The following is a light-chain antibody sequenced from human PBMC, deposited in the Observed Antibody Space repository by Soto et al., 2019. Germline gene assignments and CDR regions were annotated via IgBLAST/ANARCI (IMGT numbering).Light chain of an antibody. CDR2: AAS. Sequence: DVQLTQSPSFLSASIGDRVTITCRASQGISTYLAWYQQKPGKAPKLLIYAASTLQSGTPSRFSGNGSGTEFTLTITSLTPEDFATYYCQQLNSYPPDTFGQGTKLEIK. CDR3: QQLNSYPPDT. V-gene: IGKV1-9*01. CDR1: QGISTY. J-gene: IGKJ2*01.